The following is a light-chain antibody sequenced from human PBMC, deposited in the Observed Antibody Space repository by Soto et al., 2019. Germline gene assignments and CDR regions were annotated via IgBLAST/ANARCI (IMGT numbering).Light chain of an antibody. V-gene: IGKV1D-16*01. CDR2: GAS. J-gene: IGKJ4*01. CDR1: QFISNW. Sequence: DIPMTQSPSSLSASVGDRVTITCRASQFISNWLAWYQQKPETAPKSLIFGASTLQSGVPSRFSGSGFGTYFTLTIDGLQPEDFATYFCQQYNSYPLTVGGGTKVEI. CDR3: QQYNSYPLT.